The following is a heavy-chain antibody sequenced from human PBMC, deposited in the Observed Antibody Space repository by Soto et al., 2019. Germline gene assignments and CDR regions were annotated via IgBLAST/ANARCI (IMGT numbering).Heavy chain of an antibody. V-gene: IGHV3-23*01. CDR1: GFSFAGYA. CDR3: AKTQTFNGYYGGFDA. J-gene: IGHJ4*02. CDR2: VSGGGAST. Sequence: EVQLWESGGGFVQPGGSLRLSCAATGFSFAGYALTWVRQAPGKGPEWLSAVSGGGASTYYADSVRGRFSISRDVSGNMIYLQLNRLTAGDTATYYCAKTQTFNGYYGGFDAWGQGTRVTVSS. D-gene: IGHD3-3*01.